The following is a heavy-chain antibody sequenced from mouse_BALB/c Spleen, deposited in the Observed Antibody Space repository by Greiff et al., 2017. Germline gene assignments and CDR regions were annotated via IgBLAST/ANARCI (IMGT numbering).Heavy chain of an antibody. CDR3: ARDGFTMITTGPHYYAMDY. J-gene: IGHJ4*01. CDR1: GYTFSSYW. CDR2: IYPGGGYT. Sequence: QVQLKQSGAELMKPGASVKISCKATGYTFSSYWIEWVKQRPGHGLEWIGDIYPGGGYTNYNEKFKGKATLTADTSSSTAYMQLSSLTSEDSAIYYCARDGFTMITTGPHYYAMDYWGQGTSVTVSS. D-gene: IGHD2-4*01. V-gene: IGHV1-63*02.